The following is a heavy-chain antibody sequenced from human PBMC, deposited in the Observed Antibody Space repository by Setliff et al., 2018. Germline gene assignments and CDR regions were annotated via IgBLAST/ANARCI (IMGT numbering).Heavy chain of an antibody. J-gene: IGHJ6*03. V-gene: IGHV1-46*01. Sequence: ASVKVSCKASGYSFISYFFHWVRQAPGRGPEWLGTINPSGGGTTYAPRFKGRVTLTTATSTSTVYMEMSSLTSDDTAVYYCARAANAYYYMDVWGNGTTVTVSS. CDR1: GYSFISYF. CDR3: ARAANAYYYMDV. CDR2: INPSGGGT.